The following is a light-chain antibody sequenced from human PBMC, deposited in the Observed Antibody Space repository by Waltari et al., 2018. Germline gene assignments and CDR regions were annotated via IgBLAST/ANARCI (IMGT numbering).Light chain of an antibody. CDR1: NSNIGRHT. CDR3: ATWDDRLNGPV. CDR2: KNF. V-gene: IGLV1-44*01. J-gene: IGLJ2*01. Sequence: QSVLTQPPSASGTPRQRVTISCSGSNSNIGRHTVNWYQQFPGAAPTLLVYKNFRRPSGVPDRFSASKSGTSASLAILGVRPEDEADYYCATWDDRLNGPVFGGGTKLTVL.